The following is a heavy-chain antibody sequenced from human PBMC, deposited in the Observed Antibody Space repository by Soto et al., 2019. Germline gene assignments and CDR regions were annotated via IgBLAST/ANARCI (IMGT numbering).Heavy chain of an antibody. CDR3: VKPPVITASYYYYDMDV. CDR1: GFTFSTYP. CDR2: ISGSGIST. D-gene: IGHD4-4*01. V-gene: IGHV3-23*01. J-gene: IGHJ6*02. Sequence: GGSLRLSCAASGFTFSTYPMSWVRQAPGKGLEWVSGISGSGISTYYTDSVKGRFTISRDNSKNTVFLQMNSLRDEDTAVYYCVKPPVITASYYYYDMDVWGQGATVTVSS.